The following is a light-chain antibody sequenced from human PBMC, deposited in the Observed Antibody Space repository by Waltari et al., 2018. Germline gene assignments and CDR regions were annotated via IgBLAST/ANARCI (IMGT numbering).Light chain of an antibody. CDR2: EVS. V-gene: IGLV2-14*03. J-gene: IGLJ2*01. CDR1: SSDVGDDKY. CDR3: SSYTTPSTVL. Sequence: QSALTQPASVSGSPGQSIIISCTGTSSDVGDDKYVSWYQQHPGKAPKLMIYEVSTRPSGVSDRFSGSKSGNTASLTISGLQADDEAAYYCSSYTTPSTVLFGGGTELTVL.